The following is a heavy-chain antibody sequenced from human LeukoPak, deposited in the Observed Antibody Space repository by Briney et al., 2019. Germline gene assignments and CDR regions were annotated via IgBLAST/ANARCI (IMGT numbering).Heavy chain of an antibody. Sequence: QAGGSLRLSCAASEFSVGSNYMTWVRQAPGKGLEWVSYISSSGSTIYYADSVKGRFTISRDNAKNSLYLQMNSLRAEDTAVYYCARFFEARSDYGDLPDYWGQGTLVTVSS. CDR3: ARFFEARSDYGDLPDY. D-gene: IGHD4-17*01. CDR2: ISSSGSTI. CDR1: EFSVGSNY. V-gene: IGHV3-48*04. J-gene: IGHJ4*02.